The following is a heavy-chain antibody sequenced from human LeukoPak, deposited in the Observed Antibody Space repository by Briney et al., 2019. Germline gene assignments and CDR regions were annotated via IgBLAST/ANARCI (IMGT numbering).Heavy chain of an antibody. J-gene: IGHJ5*02. CDR2: IYPGDSDT. V-gene: IGHV5-51*01. CDR1: GYSFTSYW. D-gene: IGHD3-3*01. CDR3: ARLDYDFWSADRGNWFDP. Sequence: GESLKISCKGSGYSFTSYWIGWVRQMPGKGLEWMGIIYPGDSDTRYSPFFQGQVTISADKSISTAYLQWSSLKASDTAMYYCARLDYDFWSADRGNWFDPWGQGTLVTVSS.